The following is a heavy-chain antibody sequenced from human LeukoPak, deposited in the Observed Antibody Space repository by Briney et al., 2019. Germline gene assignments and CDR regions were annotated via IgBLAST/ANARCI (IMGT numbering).Heavy chain of an antibody. CDR1: GFTFSSYW. V-gene: IGHV3-74*01. J-gene: IGHJ3*02. CDR2: INSDGSST. CDR3: ARVIIVGATGI. Sequence: GGSLRLSCAASGFTFSSYWMHWVRQAPGKGLVWVSRINSDGSSTSYADSVKGRFTISRDNAKNTLYLQMNSLRAEDTAVYYCARVIIVGATGIWGQGTMVTVSS. D-gene: IGHD1-26*01.